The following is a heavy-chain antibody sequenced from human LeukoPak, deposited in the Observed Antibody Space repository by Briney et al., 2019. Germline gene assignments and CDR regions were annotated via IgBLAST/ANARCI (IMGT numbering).Heavy chain of an antibody. J-gene: IGHJ2*01. CDR3: ARRTAAAYWYFDL. D-gene: IGHD6-25*01. CDR2: IYPAGSDV. Sequence: LGESLKISCQGSGDSFTNNWIGWVRQTPRKGLEWMGIIYPAGSDVRYSPSLEGQVTISADKSINTAYLQWSSLKAPDSAIYFCARRTAAAYWYFDLWGRGTLVTVSS. CDR1: GDSFTNNW. V-gene: IGHV5-51*01.